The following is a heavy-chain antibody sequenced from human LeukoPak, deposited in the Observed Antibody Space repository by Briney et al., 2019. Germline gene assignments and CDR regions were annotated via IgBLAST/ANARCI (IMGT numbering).Heavy chain of an antibody. CDR1: GFTFSSYE. V-gene: IGHV3-48*03. J-gene: IGHJ3*02. Sequence: GGSLRLSCAASGFTFSSYEMNWVRQAPGKGLEWVSYISSSGSTIYYADSVKGRFTISRDNAKNSLHLQMNSLRAEDTAVYYCARSTGGDWYAFDIWGQGTMVTVSS. D-gene: IGHD2-21*02. CDR2: ISSSGSTI. CDR3: ARSTGGDWYAFDI.